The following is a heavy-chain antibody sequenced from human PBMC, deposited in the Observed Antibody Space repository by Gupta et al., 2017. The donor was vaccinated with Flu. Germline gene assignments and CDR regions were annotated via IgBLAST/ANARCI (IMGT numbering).Heavy chain of an antibody. J-gene: IGHJ4*02. CDR1: GFTFGNQS. CDR2: IRSKVFGGKK. D-gene: IGHD6-13*01. V-gene: IGHV3-49*03. CDR3: TRGVYPHETADYSPD. Sequence: EVQLVESGGGLVQPGRSLRLSCTTSGFTFGNQSMNWFRPAPGKGLEWVGFIRSKVFGGKKEYAASVKGRFIISRDDSRGTVYLQMNSLKTEDTAVYYCTRGVYPHETADYSPDWGQGTLVIVSS.